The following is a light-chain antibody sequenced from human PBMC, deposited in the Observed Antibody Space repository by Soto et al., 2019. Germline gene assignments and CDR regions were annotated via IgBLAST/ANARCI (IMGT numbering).Light chain of an antibody. J-gene: IGKJ5*01. V-gene: IGKV3-11*01. Sequence: EIVLTHSPATLSFSPLEMATLSCSSSQSVSSYLAWYQQKPGQAPRLLIYDASNRATGIPPRFSGSGSGTDFTLTISSLEPEDFAVYYCQQSSNWPPITFGQGTRLEIK. CDR3: QQSSNWPPIT. CDR1: QSVSSY. CDR2: DAS.